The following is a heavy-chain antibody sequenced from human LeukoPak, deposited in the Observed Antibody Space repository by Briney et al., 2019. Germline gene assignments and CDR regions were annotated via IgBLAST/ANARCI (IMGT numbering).Heavy chain of an antibody. J-gene: IGHJ4*02. V-gene: IGHV1-69*06. Sequence: SVKVSCKASGGTFSSYAISWVRQAPGQGLEWMGGIIPIFGTANYAQKFQGRVTITADKSTSTAYMELSSLRSEDTAVYYCATTRGSYYGPLDYWGQGTLVTVSS. CDR1: GGTFSSYA. CDR2: IIPIFGTA. CDR3: ATTRGSYYGPLDY. D-gene: IGHD1-26*01.